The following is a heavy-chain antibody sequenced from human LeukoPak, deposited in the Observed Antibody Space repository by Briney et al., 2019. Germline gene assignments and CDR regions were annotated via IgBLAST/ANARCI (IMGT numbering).Heavy chain of an antibody. Sequence: PSETLSLTCTVSGGSVSSGSYYWGWIRQPPGKGLEWIGNIYYSGSTYYNPSLKSRLTISVDKSKNQFSLRLSSVTAADTAVYYCARPYTSGYRGAFDIWGQGTMVTVSS. CDR2: IYYSGST. CDR1: GGSVSSGSYY. V-gene: IGHV4-39*07. J-gene: IGHJ3*02. CDR3: ARPYTSGYRGAFDI. D-gene: IGHD6-19*01.